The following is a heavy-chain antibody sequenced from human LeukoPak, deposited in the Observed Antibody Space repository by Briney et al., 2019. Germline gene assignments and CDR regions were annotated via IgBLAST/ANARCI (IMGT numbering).Heavy chain of an antibody. CDR2: INPNSGGT. Sequence: AASVKVSCKASGYTFTGYYMHWVRQAPGQGLEWMGWINPNSGGTNYAQKFQGWVTMTRDTSISTAYMELSRLRSDDTAVYYCARDTNIAVAGPSRLDYWGQGTLVTVSS. CDR1: GYTFTGYY. CDR3: ARDTNIAVAGPSRLDY. D-gene: IGHD6-19*01. V-gene: IGHV1-2*04. J-gene: IGHJ4*02.